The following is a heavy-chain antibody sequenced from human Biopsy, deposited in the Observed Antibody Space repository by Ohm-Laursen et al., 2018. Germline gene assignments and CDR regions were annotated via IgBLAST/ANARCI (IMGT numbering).Heavy chain of an antibody. Sequence: SSVKVSCKASSYTFTDYNIHWMRQSPGQGLEWMGWVNPNSGATNSAEKFRGRVTLTRDTSISAVYIELRRLKSDGAAVYFCARDRMTDVFGGPTRTDVFDSWGQGTPVTVSS. D-gene: IGHD3-10*01. CDR2: VNPNSGAT. V-gene: IGHV1-2*02. CDR1: SYTFTDYN. CDR3: ARDRMTDVFGGPTRTDVFDS. J-gene: IGHJ4*02.